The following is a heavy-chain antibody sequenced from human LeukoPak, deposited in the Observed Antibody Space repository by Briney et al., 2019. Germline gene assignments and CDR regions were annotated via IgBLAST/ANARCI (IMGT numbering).Heavy chain of an antibody. CDR1: GFTFSSYW. CDR2: IKQDGSEK. Sequence: GSLRLSCAASGFTFSSYWMSWVRQAPGKGLEWVANIKQDGSEKYYVDSVKGRFTISRDNAKNSLYLQMNSLRAEDTAVYYCAREVEGGSYYGYFDYWGQGTLVTVSS. V-gene: IGHV3-7*01. J-gene: IGHJ4*02. CDR3: AREVEGGSYYGYFDY. D-gene: IGHD1-26*01.